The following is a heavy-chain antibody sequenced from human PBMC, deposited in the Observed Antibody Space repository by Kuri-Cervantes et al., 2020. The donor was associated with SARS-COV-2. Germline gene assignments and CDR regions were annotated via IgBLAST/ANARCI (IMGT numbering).Heavy chain of an antibody. V-gene: IGHV3-11*04. CDR3: ARDRVYFDY. CDR1: GFTFSDYY. CDR2: VSSSGSTI. Sequence: GESLKISCAASGFTFSDYYMSWIRQAPGKGLEWVSYVSSSGSTIYYADSVKGRFTISRDNAKNSLYLQMNSLRAEDTAVYYCARDRVYFDYWGQGTLVTVSS. J-gene: IGHJ4*02.